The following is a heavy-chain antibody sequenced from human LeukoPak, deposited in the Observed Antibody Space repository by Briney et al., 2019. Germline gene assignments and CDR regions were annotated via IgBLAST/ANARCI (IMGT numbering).Heavy chain of an antibody. D-gene: IGHD3-10*01. CDR1: GFTFSSYW. V-gene: IGHV3-7*03. J-gene: IGHJ4*02. CDR2: IKQDGSEK. Sequence: PGGSLRLSCAASGFTFSSYWMSWVRQAPGKGLEWVANIKQDGSEKYYVDSVKGRFSISRDNANNSLYLQMNSLRAEDTAVYYCARDTEGLLWFGELFSGFDYWGQGTLVTVSS. CDR3: ARDTEGLLWFGELFSGFDY.